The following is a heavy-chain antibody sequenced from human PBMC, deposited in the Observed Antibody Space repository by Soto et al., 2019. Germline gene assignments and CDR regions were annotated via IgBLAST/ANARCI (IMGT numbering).Heavy chain of an antibody. Sequence: GESLKISCKGSGYSFTSYWIGWVRQMPGRGLEWMGIIYPGDSDTRYSPSFQGQVTISADKSISTAYLQWSSLKASDIAMYYCARGGRSTRYCSGGSCYSPINYYYGMDVWGQGT. V-gene: IGHV5-51*01. CDR3: ARGGRSTRYCSGGSCYSPINYYYGMDV. J-gene: IGHJ6*02. CDR2: IYPGDSDT. CDR1: GYSFTSYW. D-gene: IGHD2-15*01.